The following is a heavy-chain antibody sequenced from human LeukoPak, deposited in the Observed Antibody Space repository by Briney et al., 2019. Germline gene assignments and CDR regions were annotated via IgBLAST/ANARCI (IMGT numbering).Heavy chain of an antibody. D-gene: IGHD4-23*01. J-gene: IGHJ5*02. CDR2: ISSATSTI. Sequence: GGSLRLSCAASGFTFSSSGMNWVRQAPGKGLEWVSYISSATSTIYYADSVKGRFTISRDNAKNSLYLQMNSLRAEDTAVYYCARDVTYYGGDWFDPWGQGTLVTVSS. V-gene: IGHV3-48*04. CDR3: ARDVTYYGGDWFDP. CDR1: GFTFSSSG.